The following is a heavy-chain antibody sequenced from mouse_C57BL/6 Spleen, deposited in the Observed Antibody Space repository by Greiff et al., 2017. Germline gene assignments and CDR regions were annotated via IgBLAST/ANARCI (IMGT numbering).Heavy chain of an antibody. V-gene: IGHV3-6*01. CDR1: GYSITSGYY. Sequence: EVQLVESGPGLVKPSQSLSLTCSVTGYSITSGYYWNWIRQFPGNKLEWMGYISYDGSNNYNPSLKNRISITRDTSKNQFFLKLNSVTTEDTATYYCARGLAGTGFFDYGGQGTTLTVSS. D-gene: IGHD4-1*01. J-gene: IGHJ2*01. CDR2: ISYDGSN. CDR3: ARGLAGTGFFDY.